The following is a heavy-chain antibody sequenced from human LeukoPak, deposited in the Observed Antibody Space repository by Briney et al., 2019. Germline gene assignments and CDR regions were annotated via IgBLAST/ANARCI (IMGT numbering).Heavy chain of an antibody. Sequence: GRSLRLSCAASGFTFSSYWMHWVRQAPGKGLVWVSRINSDGSRTTYADSVKGRFTISRDNAKNTLYLQMNSLRAEDTAVYYCARAGIAGALDYWGQGTLVTVSS. J-gene: IGHJ4*02. CDR3: ARAGIAGALDY. V-gene: IGHV3-74*01. CDR1: GFTFSSYW. CDR2: INSDGSRT. D-gene: IGHD6-13*01.